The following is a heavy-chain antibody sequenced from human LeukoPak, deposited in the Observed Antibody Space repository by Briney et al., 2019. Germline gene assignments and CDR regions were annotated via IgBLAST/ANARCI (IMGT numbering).Heavy chain of an antibody. D-gene: IGHD3-10*01. V-gene: IGHV4-34*01. Sequence: SETLSLTCAVYGGSFSGYYWIWIRQPPGKGLEWMGEINHSGSTNYNPSLTSRVTISVDTSKNQSSLKLSSVTAADTAVYYCARTKRGYYGSGSYRYYYYYMDVWGKGTTVTISS. J-gene: IGHJ6*03. CDR3: ARTKRGYYGSGSYRYYYYYMDV. CDR1: GGSFSGYY. CDR2: INHSGST.